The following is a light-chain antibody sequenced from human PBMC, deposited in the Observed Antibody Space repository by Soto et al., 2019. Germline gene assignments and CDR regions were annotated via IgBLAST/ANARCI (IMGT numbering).Light chain of an antibody. J-gene: IGLJ2*01. CDR2: EVT. Sequence: QSALIQPASVSGSRGQSITISCTGASSGVGGYNYVSWYQQFPGRAPKVMIYEVTNRPSGVSNRFSGSKSGNTASLTISGLQAEDEADYYCSSYTSSNTLIFGGGTQLTVL. CDR3: SSYTSSNTLI. CDR1: SSGVGGYNY. V-gene: IGLV2-14*01.